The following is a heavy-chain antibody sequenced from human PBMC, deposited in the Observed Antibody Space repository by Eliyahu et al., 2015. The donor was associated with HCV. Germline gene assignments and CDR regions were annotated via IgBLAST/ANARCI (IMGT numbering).Heavy chain of an antibody. D-gene: IGHD6-19*01. CDR3: ARELAVAAYKRPFDY. V-gene: IGHV3-33*01. CDR2: IWYDGSNK. CDR1: GFXFXSYG. Sequence: QVQLVESGGGVVQPGRSLRLSCAASGFXFXSYGMHWVRQAPGKGLEWVAVIWYDGSNKYYADSVKGRFTISRDNSKNTLYLQMNSLRAEDTAVYYCARELAVAAYKRPFDYWGQGTLVTVSS. J-gene: IGHJ4*02.